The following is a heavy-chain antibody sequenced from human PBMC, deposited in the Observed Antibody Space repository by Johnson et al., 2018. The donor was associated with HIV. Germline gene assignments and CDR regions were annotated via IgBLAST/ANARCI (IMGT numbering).Heavy chain of an antibody. CDR2: INQYGSEE. Sequence: EVQLVESGGGVVQPGGSLRLSCAASGFTFSSYGMHWVRQAPGKGLEWVANINQYGSEEYYADSVKGRFTISRDNAKNSLYLQMNSLRAEDTAVYYCAKDSPGEGDAFDIWGQGTMVTVSS. J-gene: IGHJ3*02. CDR1: GFTFSSYG. V-gene: IGHV3-7*01. D-gene: IGHD3-10*01. CDR3: AKDSPGEGDAFDI.